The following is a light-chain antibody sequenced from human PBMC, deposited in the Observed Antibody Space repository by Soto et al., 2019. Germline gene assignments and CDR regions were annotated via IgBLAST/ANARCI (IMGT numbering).Light chain of an antibody. Sequence: DIQMTQSPSTLSASLGDRGTISCRASQSISSRLAWYQQKAGKAPKLLIYKASGLQSGVPSRFSGSGSGTEFTLIISSLQPDDFATYSCQQYARNPLTFGGGTKVDLK. CDR1: QSISSR. CDR3: QQYARNPLT. V-gene: IGKV1-5*03. CDR2: KAS. J-gene: IGKJ4*01.